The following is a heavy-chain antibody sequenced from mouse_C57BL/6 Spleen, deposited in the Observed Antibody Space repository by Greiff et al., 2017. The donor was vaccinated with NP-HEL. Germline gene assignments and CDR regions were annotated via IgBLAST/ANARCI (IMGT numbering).Heavy chain of an antibody. D-gene: IGHD1-1*01. CDR1: GYTFTSYG. Sequence: VQLQQSGAELARPGASVKLSCKASGYTFTSYGISWVKQRTGQGLEWIGEIYPRSGNTYYNEKFKGKATLTADKSSSTAYMELRSLTSEDSAVYFCARNLFITTVVADWYFDVWGTGTTVTVSS. CDR3: ARNLFITTVVADWYFDV. CDR2: IYPRSGNT. J-gene: IGHJ1*03. V-gene: IGHV1-81*01.